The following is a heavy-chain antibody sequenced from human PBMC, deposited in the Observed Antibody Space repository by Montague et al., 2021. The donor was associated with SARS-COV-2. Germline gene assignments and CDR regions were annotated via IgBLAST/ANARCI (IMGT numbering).Heavy chain of an antibody. D-gene: IGHD4-17*01. V-gene: IGHV2-5*02. CDR2: IYWDDDK. J-gene: IGHJ5*02. CDR1: GFSLNTSGEG. Sequence: PALVKPTQTLTLTCTFSGFSLNTSGEGVGWVRQPPGKALEWLALIYWDDDKRYSPSLKSRSTISKDTTKSEVVLTVANMDPVDTATYYCARYGDYGSWFDQWGQGTLVTVSS. CDR3: ARYGDYGSWFDQ.